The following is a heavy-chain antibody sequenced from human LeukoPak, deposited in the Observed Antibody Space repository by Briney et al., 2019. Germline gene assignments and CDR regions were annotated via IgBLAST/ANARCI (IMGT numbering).Heavy chain of an antibody. J-gene: IGHJ5*02. D-gene: IGHD2-15*01. V-gene: IGHV7-4-1*02. CDR1: GYTFISYA. CDR3: ARESVDHGYCSGGSCPTWFDP. Sequence: ASVKVSCKASGYTFISYAMNWVRQAPGQGLEWMGWINTYTGNPTYAPGFTGRFVFSLDTSVSTAYLQISSLKAEDTAVYYCARESVDHGYCSGGSCPTWFDPWGQGTLVTVSS. CDR2: INTYTGNP.